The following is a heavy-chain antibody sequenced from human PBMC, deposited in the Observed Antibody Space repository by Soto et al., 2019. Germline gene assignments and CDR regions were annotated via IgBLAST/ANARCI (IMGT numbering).Heavy chain of an antibody. CDR1: GFTFSNYG. CDR3: ARVYRDASGTYFDF. Sequence: PGGSLRLSCAASGFTFSNYGMHWVRQAPGKGLEWVAVIWFDGTTKYYGDSVKGRFFISRDNSKNTLSLQMNSLRAEDTAVYYCARVYRDASGTYFDFWAQRTLVTVSS. V-gene: IGHV3-33*01. J-gene: IGHJ4*02. D-gene: IGHD3-10*01. CDR2: IWFDGTTK.